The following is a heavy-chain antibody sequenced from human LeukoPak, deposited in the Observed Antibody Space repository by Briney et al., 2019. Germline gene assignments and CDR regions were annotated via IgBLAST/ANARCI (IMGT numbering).Heavy chain of an antibody. Sequence: SETLSLTCTVSGGSISSSTHYWGWIRQPPGKGLEWIGRIYTSGSTNYNPSLKSRVTISVDTSKNQFSLKLSSVTAADTAVYYCARGGARRGLEYFDYWGQGTLVTVSS. V-gene: IGHV4-39*07. J-gene: IGHJ4*02. CDR3: ARGGARRGLEYFDY. D-gene: IGHD6-6*01. CDR2: IYTSGST. CDR1: GGSISSSTHY.